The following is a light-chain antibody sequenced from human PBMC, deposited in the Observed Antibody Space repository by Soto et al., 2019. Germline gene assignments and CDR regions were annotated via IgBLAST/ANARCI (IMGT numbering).Light chain of an antibody. CDR2: AAS. V-gene: IGKV1-17*01. Sequence: DIQMTQSPSSLSASVGDRVTITCRASQGIANDLVWYQLKPGKAPKRLIYAASSLQSGVPSRFSGNGSGTEFTLTISSLQPEDFATYYCLQHNSYPPWTFGQGTKVDIK. J-gene: IGKJ1*01. CDR1: QGIAND. CDR3: LQHNSYPPWT.